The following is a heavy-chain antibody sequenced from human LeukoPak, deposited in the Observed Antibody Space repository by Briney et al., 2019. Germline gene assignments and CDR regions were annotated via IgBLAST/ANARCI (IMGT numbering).Heavy chain of an antibody. CDR2: IYYSGST. CDR3: ASRTGTFDY. CDR1: GGSISSYY. V-gene: IGHV4-59*05. J-gene: IGHJ4*02. Sequence: PSETLSLTCTVSGGSISSYYWSWIRQPPGKGLEWIGSIYYSGSTYYNPSLKSRVTISVDTSKNQFSLKLSSVTAADTAVYYCASRTGTFDYWGQGTLVTVSS. D-gene: IGHD7-27*01.